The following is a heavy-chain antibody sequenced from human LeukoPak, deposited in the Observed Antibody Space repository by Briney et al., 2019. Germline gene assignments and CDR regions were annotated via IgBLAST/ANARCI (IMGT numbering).Heavy chain of an antibody. CDR1: GYTFTVYY. J-gene: IGHJ4*02. Sequence: ASVTXSFXASGYTFTVYYMHWVRQAPGQGLEWMGWINPNSGGTNYAQKFQGRVTMTRDTSISTAYMELSRLRSDDTAVYYCARIAARPFDYWGQGTLVTVSS. D-gene: IGHD6-6*01. CDR3: ARIAARPFDY. CDR2: INPNSGGT. V-gene: IGHV1-2*02.